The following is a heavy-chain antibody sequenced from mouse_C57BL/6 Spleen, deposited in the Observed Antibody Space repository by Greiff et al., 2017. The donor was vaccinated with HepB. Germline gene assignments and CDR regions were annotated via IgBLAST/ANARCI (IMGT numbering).Heavy chain of an antibody. V-gene: IGHV1-54*01. CDR3: ARSRIYDGYGGFAY. D-gene: IGHD2-3*01. Sequence: QVQLKQSGAELVRPGTSVKVSCKASGYAFTNYLIEWVKQRPGQGLEWIGVINPGSGGTNYNEKFKGKAKLTADKSSSTAYMQLSSLTSEDSAVYFCARSRIYDGYGGFAYWGQGTLVTVSA. CDR1: GYAFTNYL. J-gene: IGHJ3*01. CDR2: INPGSGGT.